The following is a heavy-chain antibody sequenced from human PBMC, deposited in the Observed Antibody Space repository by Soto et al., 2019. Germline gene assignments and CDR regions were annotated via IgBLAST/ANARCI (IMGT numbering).Heavy chain of an antibody. CDR1: GGSVSVYY. CDR2: IYASGSP. D-gene: IGHD1-26*01. CDR3: ARGVGSSPPQY. V-gene: IGHV4-59*02. Sequence: SETLSLTCTIPGGSVSVYYWSWIRQSTGQGLEWIRYIYASGSPYYNPSLRSRVTISADTSKNQISLKLTSPTAADTAVYYCARGVGSSPPQYWGRGTLVTVSS. J-gene: IGHJ4*02.